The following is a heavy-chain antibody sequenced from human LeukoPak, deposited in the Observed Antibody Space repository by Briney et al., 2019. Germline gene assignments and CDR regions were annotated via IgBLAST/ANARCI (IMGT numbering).Heavy chain of an antibody. CDR3: AREPLVVAITGFAY. Sequence: SETLSLTCSVYGGSISSYYLSWIRQPPGKGLEWIGYIYYSGSTNYNPSLKSRVTISVDTSKNQFSLKLSSVTAADTAVYYCAREPLVVAITGFAYWGQRTLVTVSS. CDR2: IYYSGST. V-gene: IGHV4-59*01. D-gene: IGHD1-26*01. J-gene: IGHJ4*02. CDR1: GGSISSYY.